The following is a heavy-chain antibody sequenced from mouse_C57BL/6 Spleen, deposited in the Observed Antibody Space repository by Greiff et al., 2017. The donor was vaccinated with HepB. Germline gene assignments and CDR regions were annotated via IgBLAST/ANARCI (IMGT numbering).Heavy chain of an antibody. Sequence: VQLQQPGAELVKPGASVKVSCKASGYTFTSYWMHWVKQRPGQGLEWIGYINPSSGYTKYNQKFKDKATLTADKSSSTAYMQLSSLTYEDSAVYYCARSEGWDEGPLDYWGQGTTLTVSS. CDR3: ARSEGWDEGPLDY. CDR2: INPSSGYT. J-gene: IGHJ2*01. D-gene: IGHD2-3*01. V-gene: IGHV1-7*01. CDR1: GYTFTSYW.